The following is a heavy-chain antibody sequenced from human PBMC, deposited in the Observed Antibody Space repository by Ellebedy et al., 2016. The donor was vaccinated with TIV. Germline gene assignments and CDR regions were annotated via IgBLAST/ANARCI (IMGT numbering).Heavy chain of an antibody. Sequence: PGGSLRLSCAASGFTFSDYWMNWVRQAPGKGLEWVANIKEDGTEKYYADSVKGRFSASRDNARNSTYLQMDSLRVEDTAVYYCGWFGDLGGWGQGTLVTVSA. CDR3: GWFGDLGG. J-gene: IGHJ4*02. V-gene: IGHV3-7*01. CDR1: GFTFSDYW. CDR2: IKEDGTEK. D-gene: IGHD3-10*01.